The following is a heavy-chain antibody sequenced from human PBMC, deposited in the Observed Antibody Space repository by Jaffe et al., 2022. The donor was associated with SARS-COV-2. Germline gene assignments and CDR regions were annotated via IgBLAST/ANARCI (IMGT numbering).Heavy chain of an antibody. V-gene: IGHV4-31*03. CDR1: GGSISSGGYY. Sequence: QVQLQESGPGLVKPSQTLSLTCTVSGGSISSGGYYWNWIRQHPGKGLEWIAYIYYSGSTYYNPSLKSRVTISLDTSKNQLSLKLSSVTAADTAVYYCARDNNNDASGIGSFDYWGQGTRVTVAS. CDR3: ARDNNNDASGIGSFDY. J-gene: IGHJ4*02. CDR2: IYYSGST. D-gene: IGHD3-10*01.